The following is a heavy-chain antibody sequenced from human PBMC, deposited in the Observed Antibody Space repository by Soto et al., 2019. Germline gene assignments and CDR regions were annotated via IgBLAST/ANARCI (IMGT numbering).Heavy chain of an antibody. CDR1: GFSFSTYS. CDR3: ARLPFPWGWFDP. J-gene: IGHJ5*02. Sequence: EVQLVESGGGLVQPGGSLRLSCAASGFSFSTYSMNWVRQAPGKGLEWVSSISSSSTTIYSADSVKGRFTISRDNATNSLYLQMNNVRTEDTAVYYCARLPFPWGWFDPWGQGTLVTVSS. CDR2: ISSSSTTI. V-gene: IGHV3-48*04. D-gene: IGHD3-16*01.